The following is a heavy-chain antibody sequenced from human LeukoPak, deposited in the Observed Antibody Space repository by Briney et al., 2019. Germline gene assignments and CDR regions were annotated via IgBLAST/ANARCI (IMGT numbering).Heavy chain of an antibody. Sequence: GGSLRLSCAASGFTFSSYAMSRVRQAPGKGLEWVSAISGSGGSTYYADSVKGRFTISRDNSKNTLYLQMNSLRAEDTAVYYCAKGRGYSGYDCIDYWGQGTLVTVSS. CDR1: GFTFSSYA. CDR3: AKGRGYSGYDCIDY. V-gene: IGHV3-23*01. J-gene: IGHJ4*02. CDR2: ISGSGGST. D-gene: IGHD5-12*01.